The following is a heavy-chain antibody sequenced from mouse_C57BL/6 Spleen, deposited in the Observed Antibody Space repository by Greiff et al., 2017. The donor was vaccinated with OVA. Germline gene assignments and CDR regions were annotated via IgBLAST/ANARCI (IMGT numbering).Heavy chain of an antibody. J-gene: IGHJ3*01. V-gene: IGHV1-55*01. CDR3: ARKDFTWFAY. Sequence: QVQLQQPGAELVKPGASVTMSCKASGYTFTSYWITWVKQRPGQGLEWIGDIYPGSGSTNYNEKFKSKATLTVDTSSSTAYIQLSSLTSEDSAVYYCARKDFTWFAYWGQGTLVTVSA. CDR2: IYPGSGST. CDR1: GYTFTSYW.